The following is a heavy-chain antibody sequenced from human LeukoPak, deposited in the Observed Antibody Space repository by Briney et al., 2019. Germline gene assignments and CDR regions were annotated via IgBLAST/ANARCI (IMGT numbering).Heavy chain of an antibody. Sequence: GGSLRLSCATSGFTFSRHGMHWVRQAPGKGLEWVANIKQDGSEKYYVDSVKGRFTISRDNAKNSLYLQMNSLRAEDTAVYYCARDKITGTFLFDPWGQGTLVTVSS. CDR1: GFTFSRHG. J-gene: IGHJ5*02. CDR2: IKQDGSEK. V-gene: IGHV3-7*03. CDR3: ARDKITGTFLFDP. D-gene: IGHD1-20*01.